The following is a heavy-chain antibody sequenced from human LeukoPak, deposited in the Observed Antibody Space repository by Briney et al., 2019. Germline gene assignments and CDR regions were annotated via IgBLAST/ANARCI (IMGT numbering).Heavy chain of an antibody. D-gene: IGHD3-22*01. CDR2: IYTSGST. V-gene: IGHV4-61*02. Sequence: SETLSLTCTVSGGSISSGSYYWSWIRQPAGKGLEWIGRIYTSGSTNYNPSLKSRVTISVDTSKNQFSLKLSSVTAADTAVYYCAYSSGYYYYYGMDVWGQGTTVTVSS. CDR3: AYSSGYYYYYGMDV. CDR1: GGSISSGSYY. J-gene: IGHJ6*02.